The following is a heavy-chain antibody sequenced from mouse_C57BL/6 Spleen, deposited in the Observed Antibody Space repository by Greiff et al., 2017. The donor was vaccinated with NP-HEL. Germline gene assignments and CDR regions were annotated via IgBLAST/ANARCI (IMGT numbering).Heavy chain of an antibody. CDR3: ARYGDYDGDYAMDY. V-gene: IGHV1-63*01. CDR1: GYTFTNYW. D-gene: IGHD2-4*01. Sequence: VQLQESGAELVRPGTSVKMSCKASGYTFTNYWIGWAKQRPGHGLEWIGDIYPGGGYTNYNEKFKGKATLTADKSSSTAYMQFSSLTSEDSAIYYCARYGDYDGDYAMDYWGQGTSVTVSS. CDR2: IYPGGGYT. J-gene: IGHJ4*01.